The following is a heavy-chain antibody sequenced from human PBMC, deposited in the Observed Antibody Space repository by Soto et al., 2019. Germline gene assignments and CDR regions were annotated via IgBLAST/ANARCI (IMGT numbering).Heavy chain of an antibody. V-gene: IGHV4-34*01. Sequence: SETLSLTCAVYGGSFSGYYWSWIRQPPGKGLEWIGEINHSGSTNYNPSLKSRVTISVDTSKNQFSLKLSSVTAADTAVYSCARVSSVVKSFDYWGQGTLVTVSS. D-gene: IGHD3-22*01. CDR2: INHSGST. CDR3: ARVSSVVKSFDY. CDR1: GGSFSGYY. J-gene: IGHJ4*02.